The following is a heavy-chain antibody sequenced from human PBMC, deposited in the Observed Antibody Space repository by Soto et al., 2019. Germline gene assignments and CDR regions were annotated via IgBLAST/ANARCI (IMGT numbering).Heavy chain of an antibody. CDR1: GFTFSSYA. D-gene: IGHD2-15*01. CDR3: AKEYCSGGTCYGAFDI. V-gene: IGHV3-23*01. J-gene: IGHJ3*02. CDR2: IGGSGGSI. Sequence: QPGGSLRLSCAASGFTFSSYAMTWVRQAPGKGLEWVSVIGGSGGSIYYADFVKGRLTIARDNSKNTLYLQMNSLRAEDTAVYYCAKEYCSGGTCYGAFDIWGQGTVVTVSS.